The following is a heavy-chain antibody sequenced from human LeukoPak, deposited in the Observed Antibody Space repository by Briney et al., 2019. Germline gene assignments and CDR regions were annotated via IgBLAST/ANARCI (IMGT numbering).Heavy chain of an antibody. CDR3: ARGGGQAGFFDY. CDR1: GGSISSGGYY. V-gene: IGHV4-31*11. J-gene: IGHJ4*02. CDR2: IYYSGST. D-gene: IGHD2-15*01. Sequence: SETLSLTCAVSGGSISSGGYYWSWIRQHPGKGLEWIGYIYYSGSTYYNPSLKSRVTISVDTSKNQFSLKLSSVTAADTAVYYCARGGGQAGFFDYWGQGTLVTVSS.